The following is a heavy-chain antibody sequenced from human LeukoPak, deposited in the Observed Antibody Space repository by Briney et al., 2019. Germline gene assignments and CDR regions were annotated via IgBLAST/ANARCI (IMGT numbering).Heavy chain of an antibody. V-gene: IGHV3-15*01. J-gene: IGHJ4*02. D-gene: IGHD3-22*01. Sequence: PGESLRLSCAGSGISFSNAWMSWVRQAPGKGLEWVGRITRKIDGETTGYAAPVKGRFTISRNDPENTLFLQMNSLKTEDTAVYYCTTDTPDSSGYCHDYWGQGTLVTVSS. CDR3: TTDTPDSSGYCHDY. CDR1: GISFSNAW. CDR2: ITRKIDGETT.